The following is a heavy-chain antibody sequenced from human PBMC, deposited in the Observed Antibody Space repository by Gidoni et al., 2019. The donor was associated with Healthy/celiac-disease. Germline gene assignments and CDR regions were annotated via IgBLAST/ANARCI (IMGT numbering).Heavy chain of an antibody. V-gene: IGHV3-48*03. D-gene: IGHD6-19*01. CDR1: GFTFSSYE. CDR2: ISSSGSTI. J-gene: IGHJ4*02. CDR3: ARVGDVVSGWSLHYFDY. Sequence: EVQLVESGGGLVQPGGSLRLSCAASGFTFSSYEMNWVRQAPGKGLEWVSYISSSGSTIYYADSVKGRFTISRDNAKNSLYLQMNSLRAEDTAVYYCARVGDVVSGWSLHYFDYWGQGTLVTVSS.